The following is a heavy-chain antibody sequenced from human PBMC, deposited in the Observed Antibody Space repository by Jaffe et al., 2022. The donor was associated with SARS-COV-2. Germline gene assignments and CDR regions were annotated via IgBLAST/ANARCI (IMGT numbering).Heavy chain of an antibody. CDR1: AYSFTSYK. CDR2: FSPGDSQT. V-gene: IGHV5-51*01. CDR3: ARRRGGISGSYYDHFDY. D-gene: IGHD1-26*01. Sequence: EVQLVQSGAEVKKPGESLKISCQGSAYSFTSYKIAWVRQMPGKGLEWMGTFSPGDSQTKYSPSFQGHVTISGDKSISTAYLQWTSLKASDTAIYYCARRRGGISGSYYDHFDYWGQGTLVTVSS. J-gene: IGHJ4*02.